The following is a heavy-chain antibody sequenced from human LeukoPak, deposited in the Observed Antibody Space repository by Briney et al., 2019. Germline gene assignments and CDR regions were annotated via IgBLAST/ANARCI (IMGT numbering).Heavy chain of an antibody. CDR1: GFTFSSYS. J-gene: IGHJ4*02. D-gene: IGHD3-3*01. CDR3: ARDPTSGSDFWSGTDDY. V-gene: IGHV3-21*01. CDR2: ISSSSSYI. Sequence: PGGSLRLSCAASGFTFSSYSMNWVRQAPGKGLEWVSSISSSSSYIYYADSVKGRFTISRDNAKNSLYLQMNSLRAEDTAFYYCARDPTSGSDFWSGTDDYWGQETLATVSS.